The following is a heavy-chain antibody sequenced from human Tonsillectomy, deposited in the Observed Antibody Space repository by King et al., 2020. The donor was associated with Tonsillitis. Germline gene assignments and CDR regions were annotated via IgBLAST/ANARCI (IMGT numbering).Heavy chain of an antibody. J-gene: IGHJ3*02. D-gene: IGHD1-1*01. CDR1: GGSISSYY. Sequence: QLQESGPGLVKPSETLSLTCTVSGGSISSYYWSWIRQPPGKGLEWIGYIYYSGSTNYNPSLKRRVTMAVDTSKSQFSLKLSSVTAADTAVYYCAREISLADAFDIWGQGTMVTVSS. CDR2: IYYSGST. CDR3: AREISLADAFDI. V-gene: IGHV4-59*01.